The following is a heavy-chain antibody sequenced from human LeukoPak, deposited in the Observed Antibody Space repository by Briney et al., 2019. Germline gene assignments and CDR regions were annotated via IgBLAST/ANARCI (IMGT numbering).Heavy chain of an antibody. J-gene: IGHJ4*02. V-gene: IGHV3-11*03. Sequence: GGSLRLSCAASGFTFSDYYMSWIRQAPGKGLEWVSYISSSSSYTNYADSVKGRFTISRDNAKNLLYLQMNSLRAEDTAVYYCARGSSSSWYFDYWGQGTLVTVSS. CDR3: ARGSSSSWYFDY. CDR1: GFTFSDYY. D-gene: IGHD6-13*01. CDR2: ISSSSSYT.